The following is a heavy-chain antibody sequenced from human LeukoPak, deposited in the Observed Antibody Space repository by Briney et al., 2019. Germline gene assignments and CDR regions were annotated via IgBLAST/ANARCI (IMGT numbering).Heavy chain of an antibody. D-gene: IGHD3-10*01. CDR2: ISHSGST. CDR1: GFTFSSYA. CDR3: ARNYYGSGSYYRYYYYMDV. V-gene: IGHV4-34*01. J-gene: IGHJ6*03. Sequence: GSLRLSCAASGFTFSSYAMAWVRQAPGKGLEWIGEISHSGSTNYNPSLKSRVTISVDTSKNQFSLKLSSVTAADTAVYYCARNYYGSGSYYRYYYYMDVWGKGTTVTISS.